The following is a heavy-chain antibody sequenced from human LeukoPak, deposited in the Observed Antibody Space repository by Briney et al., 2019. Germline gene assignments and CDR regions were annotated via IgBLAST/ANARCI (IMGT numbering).Heavy chain of an antibody. CDR1: GGTFSSYA. CDR2: IIPIFGTA. J-gene: IGHJ3*02. CDR3: AIETARGFGELLGAFDI. V-gene: IGHV1-69*05. D-gene: IGHD3-10*01. Sequence: ASVKVSCKASGGTFSSYAISWVRQAPGQGLEWMGGIIPIFGTANYAQKFQGRVTITTDESTSTAYMKLSSLRSEDTAVYYCAIETARGFGELLGAFDIWGQGTMVTVSS.